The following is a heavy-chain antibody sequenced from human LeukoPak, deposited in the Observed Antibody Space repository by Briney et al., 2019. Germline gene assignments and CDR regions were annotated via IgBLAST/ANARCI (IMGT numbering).Heavy chain of an antibody. CDR3: ARASVSGSYYFDY. V-gene: IGHV1-2*02. CDR2: INPNSGGT. J-gene: IGHJ4*02. CDR1: GYTFTSYA. D-gene: IGHD1-26*01. Sequence: ASVKVSCKASGYTFTSYAMNWVRQAPGQGLEWMGWINPNSGGTNYAQKFQGRVTMTRDTSINTAYMELSRLRSDDTAVYYCARASVSGSYYFDYWGQGTLVTVSS.